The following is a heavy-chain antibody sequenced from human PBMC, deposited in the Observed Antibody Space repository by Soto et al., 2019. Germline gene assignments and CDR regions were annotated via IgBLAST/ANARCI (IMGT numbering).Heavy chain of an antibody. V-gene: IGHV4-4*02. Sequence: QVQLQESGPGLVKPSGTLSLTCAVSSGSISSSNWWSWVRQPPGKGLEWIGEIYHSGSTNYNPSLKSRVTIPVDKSKNQFSLKLSSVTAVDTAVYYCARVDDYDFWSGYYGLFDYWGQGTLVTVSS. CDR2: IYHSGST. D-gene: IGHD3-3*01. CDR3: ARVDDYDFWSGYYGLFDY. J-gene: IGHJ4*02. CDR1: SGSISSSNW.